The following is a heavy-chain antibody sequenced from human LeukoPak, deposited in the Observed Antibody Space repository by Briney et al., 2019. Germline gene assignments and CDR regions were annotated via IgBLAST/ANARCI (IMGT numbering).Heavy chain of an antibody. V-gene: IGHV4-59*01. Sequence: SETLSLTCTVSGGSISSYYWSWIRQPPGKGLEWIGYIYYSGSTNYNPSLKSRVTISVDTSKNQFSLKLSSVTAADTAVYYCAKDGATRGTGFGPWGQGTLVTVS. CDR1: GGSISSYY. CDR2: IYYSGST. J-gene: IGHJ5*02. D-gene: IGHD1-26*01. CDR3: AKDGATRGTGFGP.